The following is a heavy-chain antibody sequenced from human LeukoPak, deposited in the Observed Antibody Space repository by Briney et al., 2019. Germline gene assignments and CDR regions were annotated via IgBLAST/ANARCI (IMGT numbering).Heavy chain of an antibody. CDR1: GFTFSSYA. CDR2: ISSNGGST. Sequence: GGSLRLSCSASGFTFSSYAMHWVRQAPGKGLEYVSAISSNGGSTYYADSVKGRFTISRDNSKNTLYLQMSSLRAEDTAVYCCVKDRAAAGTGYYYGMDVWGQGTTVTVSS. V-gene: IGHV3-64D*09. CDR3: VKDRAAAGTGYYYGMDV. D-gene: IGHD6-13*01. J-gene: IGHJ6*02.